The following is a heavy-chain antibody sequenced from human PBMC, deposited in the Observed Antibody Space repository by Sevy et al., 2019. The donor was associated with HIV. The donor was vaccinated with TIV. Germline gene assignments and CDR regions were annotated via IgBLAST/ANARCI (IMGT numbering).Heavy chain of an antibody. J-gene: IGHJ1*01. V-gene: IGHV3-23*01. Sequence: GGSLRLSCAASAFTFSSYATSWVRQAPGKGLEWVSAISGSGGSTYYADSVKGRFTISRDNSKNTLYLQMNSLRAEDTAVYYCAKGRYYYDSSGFNFQHWSQGTLVTVSS. D-gene: IGHD3-22*01. CDR2: ISGSGGST. CDR3: AKGRYYYDSSGFNFQH. CDR1: AFTFSSYA.